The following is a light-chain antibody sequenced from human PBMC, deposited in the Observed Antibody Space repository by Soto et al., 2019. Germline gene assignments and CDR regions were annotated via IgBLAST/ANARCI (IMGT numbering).Light chain of an antibody. CDR2: EVS. Sequence: QSALTQPASVSGSPGQSITISCTGTSSDVGGYNYVSWYQQQPGKVPKLMIYEVSNRPSGVYNRFSGSKSGNTASLTISGLQAEDEADYYCSSYTSSSTLVFGTGTKVTVL. V-gene: IGLV2-14*01. J-gene: IGLJ1*01. CDR3: SSYTSSSTLV. CDR1: SSDVGGYNY.